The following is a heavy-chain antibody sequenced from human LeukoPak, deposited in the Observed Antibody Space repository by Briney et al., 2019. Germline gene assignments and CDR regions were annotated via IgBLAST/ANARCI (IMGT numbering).Heavy chain of an antibody. J-gene: IGHJ5*02. CDR1: GGSISSSSYY. D-gene: IGHD1-26*01. CDR2: IYYSGST. Sequence: PSETLSLTCTVSGGSISSSSYYWGWIRQPPGKGLEWIGSIYYSGSTYYNPSLKSRVTISVDTSKSQFSLKLSSVTAADTAVYYCARGEGATNWFDPWGQGALVTVSS. CDR3: ARGEGATNWFDP. V-gene: IGHV4-39*01.